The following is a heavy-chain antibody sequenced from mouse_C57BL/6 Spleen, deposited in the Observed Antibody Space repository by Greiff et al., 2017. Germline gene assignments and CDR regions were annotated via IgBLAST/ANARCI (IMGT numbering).Heavy chain of an antibody. CDR1: GYTFTSYW. Sequence: QVQLQQPGAELVKPGASVKMSCKASGYTFTSYWITWVQQRPGQGLEWIGDIYPGSGSTNYNEKFKSKATLTVDTSSSTAYMQLSSLTSEDSAVYDCAGYYYGSSYWYFDVWGTGTTVTVSS. V-gene: IGHV1-55*01. D-gene: IGHD1-1*01. CDR2: IYPGSGST. CDR3: AGYYYGSSYWYFDV. J-gene: IGHJ1*03.